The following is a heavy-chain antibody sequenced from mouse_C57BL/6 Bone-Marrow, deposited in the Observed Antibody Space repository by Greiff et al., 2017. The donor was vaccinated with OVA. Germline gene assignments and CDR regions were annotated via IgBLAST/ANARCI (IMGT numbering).Heavy chain of an antibody. J-gene: IGHJ3*01. D-gene: IGHD2-4*01. Sequence: VQLQESGAELASPGASVTLSCKASGYTFTDHIMNWVKKRPGQGLEWIGRIYPVSGETNYNQKFMGKATFSVDRSSSTVYMVLNSLTSEDPAVYYCGRFYYDYDGWFAYWGQGTLVTASA. CDR1: GYTFTDHI. CDR2: IYPVSGET. V-gene: IGHV1-11*01. CDR3: GRFYYDYDGWFAY.